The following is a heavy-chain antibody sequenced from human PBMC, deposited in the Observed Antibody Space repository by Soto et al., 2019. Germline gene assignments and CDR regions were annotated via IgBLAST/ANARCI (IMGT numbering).Heavy chain of an antibody. J-gene: IGHJ4*02. CDR2: ISYDGSNK. CDR3: ARVPSSSGRAHFDY. V-gene: IGHV3-30-3*01. Sequence: QVQLVESGGGVVQPGRSLRLSCAASGFTFSSYAMHWVRQAPGKGLEWVAGISYDGSNKYYADSVKGRFTISRDNSKNTLYLQMNSLRAEDTAVYYCARVPSSSGRAHFDYWGKGTLVTVSS. CDR1: GFTFSSYA. D-gene: IGHD2-15*01.